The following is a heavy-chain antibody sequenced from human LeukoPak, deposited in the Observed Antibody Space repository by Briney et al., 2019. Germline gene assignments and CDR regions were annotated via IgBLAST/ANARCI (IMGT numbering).Heavy chain of an antibody. CDR1: GFTFSSFA. CDR2: ISYDGSNK. Sequence: GGSLRLSCAASGFTFSSFAMTWVRQAPGPGLEGGAGISYDGSNKYYADSVKGRFTISRDNSKNTLYLQMNSLRAEDTAVYYCARAGYSGSYTAPPDYWGQGTLVTVSS. CDR3: ARAGYSGSYTAPPDY. J-gene: IGHJ4*02. D-gene: IGHD1-26*01. V-gene: IGHV3-30*04.